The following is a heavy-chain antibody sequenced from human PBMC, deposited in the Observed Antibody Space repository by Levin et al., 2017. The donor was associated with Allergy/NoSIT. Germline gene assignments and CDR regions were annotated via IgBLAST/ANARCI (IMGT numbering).Heavy chain of an antibody. CDR3: VREHYPYYFDY. D-gene: IGHD1-26*01. CDR2: IYYNGNT. V-gene: IGHV4-59*01. CDR1: GGSINNFY. J-gene: IGHJ4*02. Sequence: SETLSLICTVSGGSINNFYWSWIRQPPGKGLEWIGYIYYNGNTDYNPSLESRVTISVDTSKNQFSLKLSSVTAADTAVYYCVREHYPYYFDYWGRGTLVTVSS.